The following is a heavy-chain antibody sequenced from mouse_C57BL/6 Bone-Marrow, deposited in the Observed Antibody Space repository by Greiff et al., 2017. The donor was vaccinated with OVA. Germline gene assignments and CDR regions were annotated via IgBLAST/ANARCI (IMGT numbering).Heavy chain of an antibody. CDR2: IYPGNSDT. Sequence: EVHLVESGTVLARPGASVKMSCKTSGYTFTSYWMHWVKQRPGQGLEWIGAIYPGNSDTSYNQKFKGKAKMTAVTSASTDYMELSSLTYVYSAVYYCTRGHYINYVGLDWFAYWGQGPLVTVSA. J-gene: IGHJ3*01. CDR3: TRGHYINYVGLDWFAY. V-gene: IGHV1-5*01. CDR1: GYTFTSYW. D-gene: IGHD2-5*01.